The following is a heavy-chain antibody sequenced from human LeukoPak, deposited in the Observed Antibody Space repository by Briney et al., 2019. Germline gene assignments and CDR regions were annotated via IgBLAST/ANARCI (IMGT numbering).Heavy chain of an antibody. Sequence: SETLSLTCTVSGGSISSYYWSWIRQPPGKGLEWIGYIYYSGSTNYNPSLKSRVTISVDTSKNQFSLKLSSVTAADTAVYYCARGGRGAYAFDIWGQGTMVTVSS. V-gene: IGHV4-59*08. D-gene: IGHD3-10*01. CDR1: GGSISSYY. CDR3: ARGGRGAYAFDI. J-gene: IGHJ3*02. CDR2: IYYSGST.